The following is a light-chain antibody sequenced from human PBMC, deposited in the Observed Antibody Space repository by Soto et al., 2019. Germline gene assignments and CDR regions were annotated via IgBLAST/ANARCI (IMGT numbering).Light chain of an antibody. CDR2: RAS. CDR1: QNIYYN. CDR3: LPYHNLLA. V-gene: IGKV3-15*01. Sequence: ILMTQSPATVSVSPGESATLSCMASQNIYYNVAWYQHRPGQAPRLLIYRASTRAPGVPARFSGSGSGTEFTLTSSSLQPEDFTVYSCLPYHNLLAFGQGTKVEI. J-gene: IGKJ1*01.